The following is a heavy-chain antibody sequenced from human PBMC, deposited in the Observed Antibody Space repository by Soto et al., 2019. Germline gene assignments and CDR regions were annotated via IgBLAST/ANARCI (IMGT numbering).Heavy chain of an antibody. CDR1: GGSISSYY. CDR2: IYYSGST. Sequence: SETLSLTCTVSGGSISSYYWSWIRQPPGKGLEWIGYIYYSGSTNYNPSLKSRVTISVDTSKNQFSLKLSSVTAADTAVYYCARAAPYYYYGMDVWGQGTTVTVSS. J-gene: IGHJ6*02. V-gene: IGHV4-59*01. CDR3: ARAAPYYYYGMDV.